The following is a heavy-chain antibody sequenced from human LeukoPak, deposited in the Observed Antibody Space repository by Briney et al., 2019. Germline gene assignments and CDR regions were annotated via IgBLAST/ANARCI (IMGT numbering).Heavy chain of an antibody. J-gene: IGHJ4*02. D-gene: IGHD6-13*01. CDR2: ISWNSGSI. Sequence: GGSLRLSRAASGFTFDDYAMHWVRQAPGKGLEWVSGISWNSGSIGYADSVKGRFTISRDNAKNSLYLQMNSLRAEDMALYYCAKVTAAGTFDYWGQGTLVTVSS. CDR3: AKVTAAGTFDY. CDR1: GFTFDDYA. V-gene: IGHV3-9*03.